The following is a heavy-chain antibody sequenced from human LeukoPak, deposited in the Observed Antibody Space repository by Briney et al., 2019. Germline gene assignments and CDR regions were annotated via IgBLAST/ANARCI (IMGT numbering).Heavy chain of an antibody. V-gene: IGHV4-34*01. D-gene: IGHD6-13*01. CDR2: INHSGST. J-gene: IGHJ5*02. Sequence: SETLSLTCAVYGGSFSGYYWSWIRQPPGKGLEWIGEINHSGSTNYNPSLKSRVTISVDTSKNQFSLKLSSVTAADTAVYYCARGRYSSSWFNWFDPWGQGTLVTVSS. CDR1: GGSFSGYY. CDR3: ARGRYSSSWFNWFDP.